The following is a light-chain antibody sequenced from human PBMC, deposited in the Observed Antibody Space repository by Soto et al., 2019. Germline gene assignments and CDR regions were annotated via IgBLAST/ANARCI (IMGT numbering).Light chain of an antibody. CDR3: HQYYSYPIT. CDR2: AAS. CDR1: QGISSY. J-gene: IGKJ3*01. V-gene: IGKV1-8*01. Sequence: AIRMTQSPSSFSASTGDRVTITCRASQGISSYLAWYQQKPGKAPKLLIYAASTLQSGVPSRFSGSGSGTDSTLISSCLQAEDFATYYCHQYYSYPITFGPGTKVDIK.